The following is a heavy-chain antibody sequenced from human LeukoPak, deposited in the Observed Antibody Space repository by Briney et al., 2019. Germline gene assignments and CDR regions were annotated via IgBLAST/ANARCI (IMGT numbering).Heavy chain of an antibody. V-gene: IGHV3-53*01. Sequence: GGSLRLSCAASGFTVSSNYMSWVRQAPGKGLEWVSVIYNSGSTYYADSVKGRFTISRDNSKNTLYLQVNSLRAEDTAVYYCAKDYSSGWSGTFDYWGQGTLVTVSS. CDR1: GFTVSSNY. CDR2: IYNSGST. J-gene: IGHJ4*02. D-gene: IGHD6-19*01. CDR3: AKDYSSGWSGTFDY.